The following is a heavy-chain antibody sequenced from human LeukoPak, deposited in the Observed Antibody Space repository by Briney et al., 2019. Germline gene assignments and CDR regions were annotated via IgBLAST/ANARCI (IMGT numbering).Heavy chain of an antibody. CDR2: ISGDGGST. V-gene: IGHV3-43*02. D-gene: IGHD6-19*01. Sequence: GGSLGLSCAAPGFMFHDYAIHWVRPAPGKGLEWGSLISGDGGSTLYADSVKGRFTISRDNSKNSLYLQMNSLRSDDTALYYCARESESSGWYDYWGQGTLVTVSS. CDR1: GFMFHDYA. J-gene: IGHJ4*02. CDR3: ARESESSGWYDY.